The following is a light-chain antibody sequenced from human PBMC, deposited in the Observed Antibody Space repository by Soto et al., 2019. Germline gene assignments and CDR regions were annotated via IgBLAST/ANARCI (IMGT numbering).Light chain of an antibody. V-gene: IGLV2-14*01. CDR3: CSFTSGNTAYV. Sequence: QSALTQPGSVSGSPGQSITISCTGTSSDVGSYNYVSWYQQHPGKAPKLMIYEVTNRPSGVSTRFSGSKSGNTASLTISGLQADDEADYFCCSFTSGNTAYVFGTGTKLTVL. J-gene: IGLJ1*01. CDR1: SSDVGSYNY. CDR2: EVT.